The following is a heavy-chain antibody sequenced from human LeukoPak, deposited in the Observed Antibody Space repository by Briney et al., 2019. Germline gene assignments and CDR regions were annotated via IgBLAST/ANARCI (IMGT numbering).Heavy chain of an antibody. V-gene: IGHV3-73*01. CDR2: IRSKANSYAT. CDR1: GYTFTGYY. D-gene: IGHD2/OR15-2a*01. J-gene: IGHJ4*02. CDR3: TSVIVDLRSYYFDY. Sequence: GASVKVSCKASGYTFTGYYMHWVRQASGKGLEWVGRIRSKANSYATAYAASVKGRFTISRDDSKNTAYLQMNSLKTEDTAVYYCTSVIVDLRSYYFDYWGQGTLVTVSS.